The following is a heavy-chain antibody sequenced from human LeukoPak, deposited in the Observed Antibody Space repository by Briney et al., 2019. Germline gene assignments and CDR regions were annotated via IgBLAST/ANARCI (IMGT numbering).Heavy chain of an antibody. CDR3: AKDPDYTTYGYYFDY. Sequence: GGSLRLSCTASGFTFSSYAMNWVRQAPGKGLEWVSGIGAGGTFTYYADSVKGRFTISRDNSRNTLYLQTNSLRADDTAVYYCAKDPDYTTYGYYFDYWGQGTLVTVSS. V-gene: IGHV3-23*01. CDR2: IGAGGTFT. D-gene: IGHD4-11*01. J-gene: IGHJ4*02. CDR1: GFTFSSYA.